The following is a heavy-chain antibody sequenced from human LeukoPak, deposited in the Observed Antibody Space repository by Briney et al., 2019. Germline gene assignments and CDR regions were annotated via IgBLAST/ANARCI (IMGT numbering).Heavy chain of an antibody. Sequence: SLRLSCAASGFTFDDYAMHWVRQAPGKGLEWVSGISGNSGKIGYADSVKGRFTISRDNAKNSLYLQMNSLRAEDTALYYCAKGDASTWYGGYFDDWGQGTLVTVSS. CDR3: AKGDASTWYGGYFDD. D-gene: IGHD6-13*01. CDR1: GFTFDDYA. J-gene: IGHJ4*02. CDR2: ISGNSGKI. V-gene: IGHV3-9*01.